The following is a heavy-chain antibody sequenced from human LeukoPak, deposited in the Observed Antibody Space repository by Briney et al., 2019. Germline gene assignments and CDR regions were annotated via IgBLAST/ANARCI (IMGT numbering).Heavy chain of an antibody. CDR1: GYTFTSYG. Sequence: GESLKISCKASGYTFTSYGISWVRQAPGQGLEWMGWISAYNGNTNYAQKLQGRVTMTTDTSTSTAYMELRSLRSDDTAVYYCARVREALFDYWGQGTLVTVSS. CDR2: ISAYNGNT. V-gene: IGHV1-18*01. CDR3: ARVREALFDY. J-gene: IGHJ4*02.